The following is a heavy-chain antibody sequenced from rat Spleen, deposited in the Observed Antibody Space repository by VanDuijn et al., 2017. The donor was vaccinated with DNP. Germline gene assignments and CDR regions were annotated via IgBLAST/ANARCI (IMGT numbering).Heavy chain of an antibody. D-gene: IGHD1-7*01. CDR1: GFNFNDYW. V-gene: IGHV4-2*01. CDR3: VRESLGVTH. CDR2: INKDSSTI. J-gene: IGHJ2*01. Sequence: EVKLVESGGGLVQPGRSLKLSCAASGFNFNDYWMGWVRQAPGKGLEWIGEINKDSSTIKYSPSLKDQFTISRDNAQNTLYLQIHKLGSEDTAIYYCVRESLGVTHWGQGVLVSVSS.